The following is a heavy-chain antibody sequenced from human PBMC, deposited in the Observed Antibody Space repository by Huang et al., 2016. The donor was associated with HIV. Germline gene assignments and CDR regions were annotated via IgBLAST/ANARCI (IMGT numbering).Heavy chain of an antibody. CDR3: ATDGKGLGLWFGEYFDY. Sequence: QVQLVQSGAEVKKPGASVKVSCKVSGYTLTELSMHWVRQAPGKGIEGMGGFEPEDGETIYAPKFQGRVTMTEDTSTDTAYMELSRLRSEDTAVYYCATDGKGLGLWFGEYFDYWGQGTLVTVSS. CDR2: FEPEDGET. D-gene: IGHD3-10*01. CDR1: GYTLTELS. J-gene: IGHJ4*02. V-gene: IGHV1-24*01.